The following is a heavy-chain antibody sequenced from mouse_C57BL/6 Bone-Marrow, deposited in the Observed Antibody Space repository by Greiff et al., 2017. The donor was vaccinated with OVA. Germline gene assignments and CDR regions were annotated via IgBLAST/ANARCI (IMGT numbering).Heavy chain of an antibody. CDR1: GYTFTDYY. Sequence: VQLQQSGAELVRPGASVKLSCTASGYTFTDYYINWVKQRPGQGLEWIARIYPGSGTTYYNEKFKGKATLTAEKSSSTAYMQLSSLTSEDSAVYFCARRYLSFDYWGQGTTLTVSS. CDR3: ARRYLSFDY. CDR2: IYPGSGTT. J-gene: IGHJ2*01. V-gene: IGHV1-76*01.